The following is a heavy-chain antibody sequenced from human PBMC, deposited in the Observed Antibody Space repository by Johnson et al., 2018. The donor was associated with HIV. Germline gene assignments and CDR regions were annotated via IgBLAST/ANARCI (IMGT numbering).Heavy chain of an antibody. V-gene: IGHV3-30*03. CDR1: GFTFSRCG. CDR2: ISNDGSAK. CDR3: ARDRDTTMAYFAFDI. J-gene: IGHJ3*02. Sequence: QVQLVESGGGVVQPGTSLRLSCAASGFTFSRCGMHWVRQAPGKGLEWAAVISNDGSAKYYADSVKGRFTIFRDNSKNTLYLQMNSLRAEDTAVYYCARDRDTTMAYFAFDIWGQGTMVSVSS. D-gene: IGHD5-18*01.